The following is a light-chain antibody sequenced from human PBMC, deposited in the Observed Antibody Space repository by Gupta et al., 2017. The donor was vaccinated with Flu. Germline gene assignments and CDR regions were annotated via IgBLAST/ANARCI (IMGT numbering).Light chain of an antibody. Sequence: DIQMTQSPSSLSASVGDRVTITCRASQSIRNNLNWYQQKPGQAPRLLMYAASKLQTGVPSRFSGSGSGTDFTLSISRLQPEDFATYYCQQSHSSSRTFGQGTKVEIK. J-gene: IGKJ1*01. CDR3: QQSHSSSRT. V-gene: IGKV1-39*01. CDR1: QSIRNN. CDR2: AAS.